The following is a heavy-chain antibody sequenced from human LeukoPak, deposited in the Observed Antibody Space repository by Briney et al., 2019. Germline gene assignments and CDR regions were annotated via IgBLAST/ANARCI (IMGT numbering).Heavy chain of an antibody. J-gene: IGHJ4*02. CDR3: AKAESYYDSSRYYSFDY. D-gene: IGHD3-22*01. Sequence: GGSLRLSCAASGFTFSSYAMSWVRQAPGKGLEWVSAISGSGGSTYYADSVKGRFTISRDNSKNTLYLQMNSLRAEDTAVYYCAKAESYYDSSRYYSFDYWGQGTLVTVSS. CDR1: GFTFSSYA. CDR2: ISGSGGST. V-gene: IGHV3-23*01.